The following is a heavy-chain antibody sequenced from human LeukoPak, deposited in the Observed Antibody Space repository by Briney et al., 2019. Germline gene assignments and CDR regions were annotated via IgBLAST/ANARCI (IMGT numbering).Heavy chain of an antibody. V-gene: IGHV4-34*01. CDR3: ARGLPIVVVPAAIDGMDV. CDR2: IHHSGST. CDR1: GGSFRGYL. J-gene: IGHJ6*02. Sequence: FETLSLTCPVYGGSFRGYLLSWIRQPPGKGVELIGGIHHSGSTNYNPSLKSRVTISVDTSKNQFSLKLSSVTAADTAVYYCARGLPIVVVPAAIDGMDVWGQGTTVTVSS. D-gene: IGHD2-2*01.